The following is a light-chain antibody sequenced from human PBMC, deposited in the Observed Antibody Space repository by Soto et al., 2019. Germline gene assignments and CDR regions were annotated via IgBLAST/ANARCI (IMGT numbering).Light chain of an antibody. CDR1: QSVRSN. CDR2: DVS. CDR3: QQSNDWRSIT. V-gene: IGKV3-15*01. Sequence: EIVMTQSPATLSVSPGERATLSCRSSQSVRSNLAWYQQKPGQAPRLLIFDVSTRATGIPARFSGSGSGTEFTLSISSLQSEDFAAYYCQQSNDWRSITFGQGTRLEI. J-gene: IGKJ5*01.